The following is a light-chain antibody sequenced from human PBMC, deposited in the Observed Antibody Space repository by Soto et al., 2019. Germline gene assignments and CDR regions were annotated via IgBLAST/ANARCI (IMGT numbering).Light chain of an antibody. CDR2: GAS. V-gene: IGKV3-20*01. J-gene: IGKJ5*01. CDR3: QYYDKLAKAIT. Sequence: ELVLTQSPDTLSLSPGERVTLSGRASQTFIRNYLSWHQQKPGQTPRLLVYGASSRATGIPDRFSGSGSGTDFTLTISRLEPEDFAVYYCQYYDKLAKAITFGQGTRLEIK. CDR1: QTFIRNY.